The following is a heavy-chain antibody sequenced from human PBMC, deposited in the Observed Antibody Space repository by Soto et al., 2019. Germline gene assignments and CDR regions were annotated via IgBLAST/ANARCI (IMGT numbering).Heavy chain of an antibody. J-gene: IGHJ4*02. CDR3: AKDRGYPRDYFHY. D-gene: IGHD6-13*01. CDR1: GFTLNNYG. V-gene: IGHV3-23*01. Sequence: EVQLLESGGGLVQPGGSLRPSCAASGFTLNNYGMSWVRQAPGKGLEWVSAISPNGQGIYYADSVKGRFIISKDNSKNTVFLHMDSLTADDTAVYYCAKDRGYPRDYFHYWGQGTLVTVSS. CDR2: ISPNGQGI.